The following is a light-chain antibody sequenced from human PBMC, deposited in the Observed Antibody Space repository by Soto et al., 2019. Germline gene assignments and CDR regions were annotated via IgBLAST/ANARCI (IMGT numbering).Light chain of an antibody. V-gene: IGKV3D-15*01. CDR3: QQYNNWPPIT. J-gene: IGKJ5*01. CDR2: VAA. Sequence: EIVLSQSPGTLSLSPGERVTLSCRAIHNERTNYLAWYQQKHGQAPRLLLYVAATRASGIPERFSGSGSGREFTLTISSLRAEDVAVDYCQQYNNWPPITFGQGTRLEIK. CDR1: HNERTNY.